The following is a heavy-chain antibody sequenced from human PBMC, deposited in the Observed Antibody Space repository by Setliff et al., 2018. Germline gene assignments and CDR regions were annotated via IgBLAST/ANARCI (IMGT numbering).Heavy chain of an antibody. Sequence: GGSLRLSCVASGLIFSNNWMSWVRQAPGKGLEWVTNINKDGSERNYVDSVKGRFTISRDNAKNSVYLQMNSLRADDTAVYYCGPQGPGYGNGWWTNWFDPWGQGTLVTVSS. D-gene: IGHD6-19*01. V-gene: IGHV3-7*03. J-gene: IGHJ5*02. CDR2: INKDGSER. CDR3: GPQGPGYGNGWWTNWFDP. CDR1: GLIFSNNW.